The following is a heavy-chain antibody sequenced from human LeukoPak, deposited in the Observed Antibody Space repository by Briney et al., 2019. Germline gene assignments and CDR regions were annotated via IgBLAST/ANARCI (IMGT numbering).Heavy chain of an antibody. CDR2: TYYTGST. J-gene: IGHJ3*01. CDR1: GGSISSYY. D-gene: IGHD3-10*01. Sequence: PSDTLSLTCTVSGGSISSYYWSWIRQPPGKGLEWIGYTYYTGSTKYNPSLKSRVTISADTSKSQFSLKLSSVTAADTAVYYCARDQRMARGVIVTWGAFDVWGQGTMVTVSS. V-gene: IGHV4-59*01. CDR3: ARDQRMARGVIVTWGAFDV.